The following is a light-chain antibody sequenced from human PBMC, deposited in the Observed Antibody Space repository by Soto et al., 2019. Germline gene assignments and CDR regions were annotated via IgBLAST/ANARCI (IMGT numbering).Light chain of an antibody. V-gene: IGKV1-33*01. CDR2: DAS. Sequence: DIQMTQSPSSLSASVGDRVPITCRARQDISNYLNWYQQKPGKAPKLLIYDASNLETGVPSRFSGSGSGTDFTFTISSLQPEDIATYYCQQYDNPNLTVTFGGGTKVDIK. J-gene: IGKJ4*01. CDR1: QDISNY. CDR3: QQYDNPNLTVT.